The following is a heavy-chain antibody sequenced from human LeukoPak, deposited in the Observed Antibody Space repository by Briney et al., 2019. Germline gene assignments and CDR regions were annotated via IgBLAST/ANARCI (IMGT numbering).Heavy chain of an antibody. CDR3: ARDRTVGAGDFDY. CDR2: IKQDGSEK. J-gene: IGHJ4*02. Sequence: GGSLGLSCAASGFTFSSYWMSWVRQAPGKGLEWVANIKQDGSEKYYVDSVKGRFTISRDNAKNSLYLQMNSLRAEDTAVYYCARDRTVGAGDFDYWGQGTLVTVSS. CDR1: GFTFSSYW. D-gene: IGHD1-26*01. V-gene: IGHV3-7*01.